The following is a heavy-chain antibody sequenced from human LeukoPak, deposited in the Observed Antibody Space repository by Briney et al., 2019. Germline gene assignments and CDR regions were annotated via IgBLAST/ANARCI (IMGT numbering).Heavy chain of an antibody. Sequence: KVSQTLSLTGAISGDSVSSNSAAWSWIMQSPSRGLEWLGRTYYRSQFYNDYALSVKSRITINPDTSKNQFSVQLNSVTPEDTAVYYCTREALRTSVSGWIWEPFDPWGQGILVTVSS. D-gene: IGHD6-19*01. J-gene: IGHJ5*02. CDR1: GDSVSSNSAA. CDR2: TYYRSQFYN. CDR3: TREALRTSVSGWIWEPFDP. V-gene: IGHV6-1*01.